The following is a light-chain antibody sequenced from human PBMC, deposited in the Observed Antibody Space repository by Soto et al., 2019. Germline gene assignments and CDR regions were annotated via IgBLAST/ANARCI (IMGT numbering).Light chain of an antibody. CDR2: LGS. V-gene: IGKV2-28*01. J-gene: IGKJ3*01. Sequence: DIVMTQSPLSLPVTPGEPASISCRSSQSLLHSNGYNYLDWYLQKPGQSPQLLIYLGSNRASGVTDRFSSSGSGTHFTLKISRVEAEDVGVYYCMQALQTSFTFGPGTKVDIK. CDR3: MQALQTSFT. CDR1: QSLLHSNGYNY.